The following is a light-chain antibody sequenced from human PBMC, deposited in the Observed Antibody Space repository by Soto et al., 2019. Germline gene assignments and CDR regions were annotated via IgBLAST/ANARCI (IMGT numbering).Light chain of an antibody. J-gene: IGKJ5*01. V-gene: IGKV1-17*01. CDR2: AAS. CDR1: QGIGSD. CDR3: HSRA. Sequence: DIQMTQSPSSLSASVGDRVTITCRASQGIGSDLGWYQQKPGKAPKRLIYAASSLQSGVPSRFRGSGSGTEFPLTISRRQPDDFATYFCHSRAVGQGPRL.